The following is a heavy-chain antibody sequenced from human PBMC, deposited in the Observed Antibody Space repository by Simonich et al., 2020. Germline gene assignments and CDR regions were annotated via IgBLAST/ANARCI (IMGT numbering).Heavy chain of an antibody. D-gene: IGHD1-1*01. CDR1: GYTFTGYY. Sequence: QVQLVQSGAEVKKPGASVKVSCKASGYTFTGYYMPWVRQAPGQGLAVKGGINPNSGGTNYAQKFQGRVTMTRDTSISTAYMELSRLRSDDTAVYYCARSSDLLNWNDGPYYWGQGTLVTVSS. J-gene: IGHJ4*02. V-gene: IGHV1-2*02. CDR3: ARSSDLLNWNDGPYY. CDR2: INPNSGGT.